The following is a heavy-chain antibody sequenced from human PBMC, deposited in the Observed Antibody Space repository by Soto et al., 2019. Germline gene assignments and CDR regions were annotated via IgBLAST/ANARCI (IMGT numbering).Heavy chain of an antibody. CDR3: VRALRHTAMVYPWFDP. CDR1: GGSISTYY. V-gene: IGHV4-59*12. CDR2: VYNSGST. Sequence: SLTCTVSGGSISTYYWSWIRQPPGKGLEWIGYVYNSGSTKYNPSLKSRVTIWESTSKNQVSLRLTSVTAADTAVYYCVRALRHTAMVYPWFDPWGQGTLVTVSS. J-gene: IGHJ5*02. D-gene: IGHD5-18*01.